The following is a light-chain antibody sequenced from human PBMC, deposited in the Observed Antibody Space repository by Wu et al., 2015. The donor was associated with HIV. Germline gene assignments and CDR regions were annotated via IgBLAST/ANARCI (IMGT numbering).Light chain of an antibody. CDR2: GAS. CDR1: QSFNSNY. J-gene: IGKJ4*01. V-gene: IGKV3-20*01. Sequence: EIVLTQSPGTLSLSPGERATLSCRASQSFNSNYLAWYQQKAGQAPRLLIYGASSRATGIPDRFSGSGSGTDFTLTISRLEPEDVAVYYCQQSGSSPSTFGGGTKVEIK. CDR3: QQSGSSPST.